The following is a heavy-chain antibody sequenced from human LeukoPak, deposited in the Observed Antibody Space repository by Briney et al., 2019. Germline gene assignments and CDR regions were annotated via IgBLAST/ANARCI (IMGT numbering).Heavy chain of an antibody. V-gene: IGHV1-69*04. CDR1: GGTSNSHA. CDR2: IIPNLGTT. CDR3: ATTDDGGGYQWGDFFDF. D-gene: IGHD3-22*01. J-gene: IGHJ4*02. Sequence: ASVKVSCKASGGTSNSHAISWVRQAPGQGLEWMGRIIPNLGTTNRAQNFQDRVTLTADKSTNTAYMELTSLTSDDTAVYYCATTDDGGGYQWGDFFDFWGQGTLVTVSS.